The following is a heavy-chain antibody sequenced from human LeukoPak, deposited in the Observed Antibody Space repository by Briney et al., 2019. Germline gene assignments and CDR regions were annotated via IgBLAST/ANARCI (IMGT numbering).Heavy chain of an antibody. CDR2: INPSSGST. D-gene: IGHD2-21*02. CDR1: GYTFTSYY. V-gene: IGHV1-46*01. J-gene: IGHJ4*02. Sequence: ASVTVSCKASGYTFTSYYMHWVRQAPGQGLEWMGLINPSSGSTSYAQKFQGRVTMTRDTSTSTVYMQLSSLRSEDTAMYYCAIMDCGGDCYWGYWGQGTLVTVSS. CDR3: AIMDCGGDCYWGY.